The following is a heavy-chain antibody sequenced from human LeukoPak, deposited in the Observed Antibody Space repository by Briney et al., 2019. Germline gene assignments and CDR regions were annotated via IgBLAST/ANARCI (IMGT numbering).Heavy chain of an antibody. CDR3: AKGYSSSWSGGVYFDY. Sequence: GGSLRLSCAASGFTFSSYGMHWVRQAPGKGLEWVAFIRYDGSNKYYADSVKGRFTISRDNSKNTLYLQMNSLRAEDTAVYYCAKGYSSSWSGGVYFDYWAQGPLVTVSS. V-gene: IGHV3-30*02. J-gene: IGHJ4*02. D-gene: IGHD6-13*01. CDR1: GFTFSSYG. CDR2: IRYDGSNK.